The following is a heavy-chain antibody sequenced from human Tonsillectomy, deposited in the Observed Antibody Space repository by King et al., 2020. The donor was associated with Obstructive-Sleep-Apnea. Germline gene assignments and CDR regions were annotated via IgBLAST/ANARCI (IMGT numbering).Heavy chain of an antibody. V-gene: IGHV1-8*01. J-gene: IGHJ3*02. CDR1: GYTFTSYD. Sequence: QLVQSGAEVKKPGASVKFSCKASGYTFTSYDINWVRQATGRGLEWMAWMNPNSGSTAYAQKFQGRVTITRSASNSTAYMDLSRLQSEDTAVYYCARSKGPGAFDIWGQGTMVIVSS. CDR3: ARSKGPGAFDI. CDR2: MNPNSGST.